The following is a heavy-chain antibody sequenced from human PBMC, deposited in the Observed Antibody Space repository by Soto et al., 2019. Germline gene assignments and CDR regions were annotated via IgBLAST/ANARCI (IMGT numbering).Heavy chain of an antibody. D-gene: IGHD1-7*01. CDR2: ISYSADKT. J-gene: IGHJ3*01. CDR3: ARRARTATTNWGAFDV. V-gene: IGHV3-23*01. CDR1: GFTFNTYV. Sequence: LRLSCAASGFTFNTYVMNWVRQAPVKVLEWVSTISYSADKTHYADSVKGRFTISRDNSRDTLFLQMNSLRADDAAVYYCARRARTATTNWGAFDVWGQGTMVTVSS.